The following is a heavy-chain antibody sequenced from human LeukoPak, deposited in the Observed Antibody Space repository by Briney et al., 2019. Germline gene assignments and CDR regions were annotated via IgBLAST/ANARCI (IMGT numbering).Heavy chain of an antibody. CDR1: GDSIRSGTYY. D-gene: IGHD5-12*01. CDR3: ARGGGATRIDY. V-gene: IGHV4-61*02. J-gene: IGHJ4*02. Sequence: PSETLSLTCSVSGDSIRSGTYYWSWIRQPAGKGVEWIGRIYTSGSTSYNPSLKSRVTISVDTSKNQFSLKLTSVTAADTAVYYCARGGGATRIDYWGQGTLVTVSS. CDR2: IYTSGST.